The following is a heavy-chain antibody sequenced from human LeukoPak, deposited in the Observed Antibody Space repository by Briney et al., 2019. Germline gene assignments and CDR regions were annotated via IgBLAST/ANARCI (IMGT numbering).Heavy chain of an antibody. V-gene: IGHV1-58*01. J-gene: IGHJ4*02. CDR2: IVVGSGNT. Sequence: ASVKVSCKASGFTFTSSAVQWERQARGQRLEWIGWIVVGSGNTNYAQKFQERVTITRDMSTSTAYMELSSLRSEDTAVYYCAASYGDYGTIDYWGQGTLVTASS. CDR3: AASYGDYGTIDY. D-gene: IGHD4-17*01. CDR1: GFTFTSSA.